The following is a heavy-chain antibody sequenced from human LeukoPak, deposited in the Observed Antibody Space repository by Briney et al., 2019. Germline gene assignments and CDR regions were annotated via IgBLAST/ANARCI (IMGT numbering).Heavy chain of an antibody. CDR2: ISANGVST. V-gene: IGHV3-23*01. Sequence: GGSLRLSCAASRFTFSDYAMSWVRQAPGKGLEWVSGISANGVSTFYANSVKGRFTISRDNSQSTLYVQMNSLRAEDTAVYYCAKGAWGYSYGPPDYWGQGTLVTVSS. CDR1: RFTFSDYA. J-gene: IGHJ4*02. CDR3: AKGAWGYSYGPPDY. D-gene: IGHD5-18*01.